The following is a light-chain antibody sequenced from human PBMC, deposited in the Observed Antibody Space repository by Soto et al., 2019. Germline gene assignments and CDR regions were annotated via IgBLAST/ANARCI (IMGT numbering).Light chain of an antibody. J-gene: IGLJ1*01. V-gene: IGLV2-14*01. Sequence: QSVLTQPASVSGSPGQSITISCTGTSSDVAGYNYVSWYQQDPGKAPKLMIYEVSNRPSGVSNRFSGSKSGNTASLTISGLQAEDEADYYCGLYTSSSTLNVFGTGTKVTVL. CDR1: SSDVAGYNY. CDR3: GLYTSSSTLNV. CDR2: EVS.